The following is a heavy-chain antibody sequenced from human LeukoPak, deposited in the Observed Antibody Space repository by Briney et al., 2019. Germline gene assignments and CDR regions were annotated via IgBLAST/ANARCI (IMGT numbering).Heavy chain of an antibody. CDR2: ISSSSSYT. CDR1: GFIFSDYS. CDR3: AKGSLLGVVIIHYFDY. Sequence: GGSLRLSCAASGFIFSDYSLNWVRQAPGKGLEWVSSISSSSSYTKSADSVKGRFTISRDNSKKMLYLQMKSLRAEDTAVYYCAKGSLLGVVIIHYFDYWGQGTLVTVSS. V-gene: IGHV3-21*04. J-gene: IGHJ4*02. D-gene: IGHD3-3*01.